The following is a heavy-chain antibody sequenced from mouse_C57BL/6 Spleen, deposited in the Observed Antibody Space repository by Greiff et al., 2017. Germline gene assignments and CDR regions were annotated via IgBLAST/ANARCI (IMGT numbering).Heavy chain of an antibody. J-gene: IGHJ4*01. CDR2: IYPGSGST. V-gene: IGHV1-55*01. Sequence: QVQLKQPGAELVKPGASVKMSCKASGYTFTSYWITWVKQRPGQGLEWIGDIYPGSGSTNYNEKFKSKATLTVDTSSSTAYMQLSSLTSEDSAVYYCARCYYGSSYAMDDWGQGTSVTVAS. CDR3: ARCYYGSSYAMDD. CDR1: GYTFTSYW. D-gene: IGHD1-1*01.